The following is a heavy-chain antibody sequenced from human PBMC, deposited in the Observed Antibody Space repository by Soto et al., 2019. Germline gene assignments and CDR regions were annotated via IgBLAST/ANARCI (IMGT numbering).Heavy chain of an antibody. D-gene: IGHD1-20*01. Sequence: ASVKVSCKASGGTFSSYAISWVRRAPGQGLGWMGGIIPIFGTPNYAQKFQGRVTITADESTSTVYMELSSLRSEDTAVYFCAREYNWNDVRYGMDVWGQGTTVTVSS. CDR1: GGTFSSYA. CDR2: IIPIFGTP. V-gene: IGHV1-69*13. CDR3: AREYNWNDVRYGMDV. J-gene: IGHJ6*02.